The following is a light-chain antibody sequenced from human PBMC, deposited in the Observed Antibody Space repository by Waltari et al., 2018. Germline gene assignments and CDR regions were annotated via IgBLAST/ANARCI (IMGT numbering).Light chain of an antibody. CDR2: AAS. V-gene: IGKV3-20*01. CDR3: QQSDTSSVT. CDR1: SSTY. J-gene: IGKJ5*01. Sequence: SSTYLAWYQQKPGQAPSLLIYAASSRATGIPDRFSGSGSGTDFTLTINRLEPEDFAVYYCQQSDTSSVTFGQGTRLEIK.